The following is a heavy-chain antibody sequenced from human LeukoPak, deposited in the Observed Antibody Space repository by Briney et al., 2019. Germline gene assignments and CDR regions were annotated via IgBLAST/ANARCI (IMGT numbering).Heavy chain of an antibody. CDR1: GGSISSYY. D-gene: IGHD5-12*01. J-gene: IGHJ4*02. CDR3: ARELGATVDY. Sequence: PSETLSLTCTVSGGSISSYYWRWLRQPPGKGLEWIGYIYYSGSTNYNPSLKSRVTISVDTSKNQFSLKLSSVTAADTAVYYCARELGATVDYWGQGTLVTVSS. V-gene: IGHV4-59*01. CDR2: IYYSGST.